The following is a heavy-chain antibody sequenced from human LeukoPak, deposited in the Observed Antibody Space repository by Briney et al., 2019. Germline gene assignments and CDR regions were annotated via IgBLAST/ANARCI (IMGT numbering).Heavy chain of an antibody. V-gene: IGHV4-59*01. D-gene: IGHD3-10*01. CDR1: GGSINSYY. Sequence: SETLSLTCTVSGGSINSYYWNWIRQPPGKGLEWIGYIYYSGSTHYNPSLKSRVTISVDTSKNQFSLKLSSVTAADTAVYYCASLIRGVVNTWYFDLWGRGTLVTVSS. J-gene: IGHJ2*01. CDR2: IYYSGST. CDR3: ASLIRGVVNTWYFDL.